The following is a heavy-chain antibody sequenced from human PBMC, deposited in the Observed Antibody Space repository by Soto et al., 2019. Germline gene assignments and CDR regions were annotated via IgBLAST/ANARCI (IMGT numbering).Heavy chain of an antibody. D-gene: IGHD3-9*01. V-gene: IGHV3-23*01. Sequence: GGSLRLSCSVSGFSFSNYAMTWVRQAPGKGLEWVSSISGGGGGTHYADSMKGRVTISRDNSKNTLHLEMKRLRADDTAVYYCAKGSHYDFLTAHHALESWGQGT. CDR2: ISGGGGGT. CDR1: GFSFSNYA. CDR3: AKGSHYDFLTAHHALES. J-gene: IGHJ5*02.